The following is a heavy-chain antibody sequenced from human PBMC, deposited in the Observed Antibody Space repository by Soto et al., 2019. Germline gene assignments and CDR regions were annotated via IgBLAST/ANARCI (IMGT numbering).Heavy chain of an antibody. CDR3: ARERRRYYDSSGFPGGYFDL. J-gene: IGHJ2*01. Sequence: QLQLQESGSGLVKPSQTLSLTCAVSGGSISSGGYSWSWIRQPPGKGLEWMGYIYHSGSTYYNPALSSRVTISVDRSKNQFSLKLSSVTAADTAVYYCARERRRYYDSSGFPGGYFDLWGRGTLVTVSS. CDR2: IYHSGST. CDR1: GGSISSGGYS. D-gene: IGHD3-22*01. V-gene: IGHV4-30-2*01.